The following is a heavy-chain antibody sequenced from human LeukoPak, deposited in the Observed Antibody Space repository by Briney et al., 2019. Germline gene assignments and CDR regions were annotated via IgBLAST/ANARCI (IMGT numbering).Heavy chain of an antibody. V-gene: IGHV4-4*08. CDR2: IYTSGST. CDR3: ARHFKQLPDFDY. Sequence: SETLSLTCTVSGGSISSYYWSWIRQPPGKGLEWIGYIYTSGSTNYNPSLKSRVTISVDTSKNQFSLKLSSVTAADTAVYYCARHFKQLPDFDYWGQGTLVTVSS. CDR1: GGSISSYY. J-gene: IGHJ4*02. D-gene: IGHD1-1*01.